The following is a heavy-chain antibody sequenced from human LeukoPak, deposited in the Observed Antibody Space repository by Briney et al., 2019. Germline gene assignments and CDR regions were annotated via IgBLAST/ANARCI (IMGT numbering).Heavy chain of an antibody. V-gene: IGHV3-21*01. CDR1: GFTFISYS. Sequence: GGSLRLSCAASGFTFISYSMNWVRQAPGKGLEWVSSISSSSSYIYYADSVKGRFTISRDNAKNSLYLQMNSLRAEDTAVYYCARGFSGTADYWGQGTLVTVSS. CDR3: ARGFSGTADY. J-gene: IGHJ4*02. CDR2: ISSSSSYI. D-gene: IGHD1-1*01.